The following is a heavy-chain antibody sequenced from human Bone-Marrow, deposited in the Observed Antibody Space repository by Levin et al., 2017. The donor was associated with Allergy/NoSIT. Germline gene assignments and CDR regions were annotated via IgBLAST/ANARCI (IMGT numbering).Heavy chain of an antibody. J-gene: IGHJ1*01. D-gene: IGHD2-2*02. CDR3: ARGFSPRDCSSTSCYTHAKLEFQH. V-gene: IGHV3-30*04. CDR1: GFTFSSYA. Sequence: SCAASGFTFSSYAMHWVRQAPGKGLEWVAVISYDGSNKYYADSVKGRFTISRDNSKNTLYLQMNSLRAEDTAVYYCARGFSPRDCSSTSCYTHAKLEFQHWGQGTLVTVSS. CDR2: ISYDGSNK.